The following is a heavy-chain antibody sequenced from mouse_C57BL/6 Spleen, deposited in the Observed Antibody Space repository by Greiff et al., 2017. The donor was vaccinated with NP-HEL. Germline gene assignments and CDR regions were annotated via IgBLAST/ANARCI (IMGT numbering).Heavy chain of an antibody. CDR1: GFTFSDYY. J-gene: IGHJ1*03. D-gene: IGHD1-1*01. CDR2: INYDGSST. CDR3: ARDEGHYYGSSYPYWYFDV. Sequence: EVHLVESEGGLVQPGSSMKLSCTASGFTFSDYYMAWVRQVPEKGLEWVANINYDGSSTYYPDSLKSRFIISRDNAKNILYLQMSSLKSEDTATYYCARDEGHYYGSSYPYWYFDVWGTGTTVTVSS. V-gene: IGHV5-16*01.